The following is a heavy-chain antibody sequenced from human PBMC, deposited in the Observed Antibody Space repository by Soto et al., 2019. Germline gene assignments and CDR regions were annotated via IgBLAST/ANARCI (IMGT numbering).Heavy chain of an antibody. Sequence: SETLSLTCTVSGDSISSHYWSWIRQPPGKGLEWIGFGSTKYNPSLKSRIRISVDTSKNQFSLNLTSATAADTAVYYCARVSTSASGSYYTLDYWGQGTLVTVS. J-gene: IGHJ4*02. CDR1: GDSISSHY. D-gene: IGHD3-10*01. CDR3: ARVSTSASGSYYTLDY. CDR2: GST. V-gene: IGHV4-59*11.